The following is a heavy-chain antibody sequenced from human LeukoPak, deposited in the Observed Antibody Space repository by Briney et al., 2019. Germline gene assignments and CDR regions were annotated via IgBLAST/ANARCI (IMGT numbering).Heavy chain of an antibody. J-gene: IGHJ6*02. V-gene: IGHV3-30*03. D-gene: IGHD3-3*01. CDR2: ISYDESNK. Sequence: PGGSLRLSCAASGFTFSSSAMHWVRQAPGKGLEWVAVISYDESNKYYGDDVKGRFTISRDNSKNTLYLQMSSLRAEDTAVYYCARGTDTKPFWSGYWADVWGQGTTVTVSS. CDR3: ARGTDTKPFWSGYWADV. CDR1: GFTFSSSA.